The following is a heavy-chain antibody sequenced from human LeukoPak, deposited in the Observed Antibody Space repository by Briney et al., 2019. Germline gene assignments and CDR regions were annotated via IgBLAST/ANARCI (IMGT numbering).Heavy chain of an antibody. CDR2: ITPSGGST. D-gene: IGHD4-11*01. Sequence: ASVKVSCKASGYTFTNYYIHWVRQAPGQGLEWMGIITPSGGSTNFAQKFQGRVTMTTDTSTITVYMELSSLRSEDTAVYYCARWTTTYLDYWGQGTQVTVSS. V-gene: IGHV1-46*01. J-gene: IGHJ4*02. CDR1: GYTFTNYY. CDR3: ARWTTTYLDY.